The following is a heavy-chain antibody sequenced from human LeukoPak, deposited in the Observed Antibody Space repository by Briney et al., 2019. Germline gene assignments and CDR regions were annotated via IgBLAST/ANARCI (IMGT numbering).Heavy chain of an antibody. CDR2: ISPYNDNT. D-gene: IGHD6-25*01. CDR1: GYTFTKFG. V-gene: IGHV1-18*01. Sequence: GSVKVSCKASGYTFTKFGISWVRQAPGHEFEWMGWISPYNDNTNYAKKFQGRVTLTTDTSTSTAYMELRGLTSDDTAVYYCAREPSGLLFDYWGLGTLVTVSS. J-gene: IGHJ4*02. CDR3: AREPSGLLFDY.